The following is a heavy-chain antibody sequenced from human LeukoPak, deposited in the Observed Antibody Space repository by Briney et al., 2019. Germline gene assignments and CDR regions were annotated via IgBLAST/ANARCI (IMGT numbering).Heavy chain of an antibody. CDR2: SIPIFGTA. Sequence: ASVKVSCKASGGTCSSYAISWVRQAAGQGLEWMGGSIPIFGTANYAQKFQGRVTITADESTSTAYMELSSLRSEDTAVYYCARARDYYDSSGYYCLDYWGQGTLVTVSS. CDR3: ARARDYYDSSGYYCLDY. CDR1: GGTCSSYA. D-gene: IGHD3-22*01. J-gene: IGHJ4*02. V-gene: IGHV1-69*13.